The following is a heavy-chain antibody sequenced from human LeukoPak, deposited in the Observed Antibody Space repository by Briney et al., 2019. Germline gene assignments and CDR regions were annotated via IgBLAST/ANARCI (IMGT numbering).Heavy chain of an antibody. Sequence: GGSPRLSCAASGFTFSSYGVHWVRQAPGKGPEWVAFIRYDGSNEYYADSVKGRFTISRDNSKNTLYLQMNSLRAEDTAVYYCAKDTSYCSRTSCYILHFDYWGQGTLVTVSS. CDR3: AKDTSYCSRTSCYILHFDY. V-gene: IGHV3-30*02. CDR2: IRYDGSNE. D-gene: IGHD2-2*02. J-gene: IGHJ4*02. CDR1: GFTFSSYG.